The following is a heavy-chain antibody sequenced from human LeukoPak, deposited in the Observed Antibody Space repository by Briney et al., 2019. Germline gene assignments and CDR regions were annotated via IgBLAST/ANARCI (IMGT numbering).Heavy chain of an antibody. D-gene: IGHD2-8*02. Sequence: GRSLRLSCAASGFTFSIHSMNWVRQAPGKGLEWVSSIGSSSSYIYYADSVKGRFTSSRDNAKNSLCLEMNSLRADDTAVYYCARDRPSRRPGLVVDFWGQGTLVTVSS. V-gene: IGHV3-21*01. CDR1: GFTFSIHS. CDR2: IGSSSSYI. CDR3: ARDRPSRRPGLVVDF. J-gene: IGHJ4*02.